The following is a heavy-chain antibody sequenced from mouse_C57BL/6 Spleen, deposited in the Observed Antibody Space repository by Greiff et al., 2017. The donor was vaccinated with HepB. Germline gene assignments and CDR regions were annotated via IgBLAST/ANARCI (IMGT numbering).Heavy chain of an antibody. J-gene: IGHJ2*01. CDR3: ARSYDYGGPFDY. CDR1: GYTFTSYT. Sequence: QVQLQQSGAELVRPGASVKMSCKASGYTFTSYTMHWVNQRPGQGLEWIGYINPSSGYTKYNQKFKDKATLTADKSSSTAYMQLSSLTSEDSAVYYCARSYDYGGPFDYWGQGTTLTVSS. D-gene: IGHD2-4*01. V-gene: IGHV1-4*01. CDR2: INPSSGYT.